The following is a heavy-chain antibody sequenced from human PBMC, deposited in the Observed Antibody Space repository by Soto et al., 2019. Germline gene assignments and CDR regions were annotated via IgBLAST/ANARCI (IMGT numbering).Heavy chain of an antibody. Sequence: ASVKVSCKASGGTFSSYTISWVRQAPGQGLEWMGRIIPILGIANYAQKFQGRVTITADKSTSTAYMELSSLRSEDTAVYYCARVPGTGYCSGGSCYSGWFDPWGPGTLVTVSS. CDR1: GGTFSSYT. V-gene: IGHV1-69*02. J-gene: IGHJ5*02. CDR3: ARVPGTGYCSGGSCYSGWFDP. CDR2: IIPILGIA. D-gene: IGHD2-15*01.